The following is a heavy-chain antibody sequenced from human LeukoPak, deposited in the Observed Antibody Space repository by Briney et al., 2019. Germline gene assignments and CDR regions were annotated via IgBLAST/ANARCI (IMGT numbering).Heavy chain of an antibody. D-gene: IGHD3-22*01. CDR1: GFTFSSYA. V-gene: IGHV3-23*01. J-gene: IGHJ4*02. CDR3: ARNFHGNSYYSDY. Sequence: GGSLRLSCAASGFTFSSYAMSWVRQAPGKGLEWVSTISGSGGSTYYADSVKGRFTISRDNSKNTLYLQMDSLKTEDTAVYYCARNFHGNSYYSDYWGQGTLVTVSS. CDR2: ISGSGGST.